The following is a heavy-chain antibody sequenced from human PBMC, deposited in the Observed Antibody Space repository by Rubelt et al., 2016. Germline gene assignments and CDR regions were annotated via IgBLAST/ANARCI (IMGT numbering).Heavy chain of an antibody. V-gene: IGHV4-39*01. CDR1: GGSISSSSYY. CDR2: IYYSGST. J-gene: IGHJ6*02. CDR3: ARQNRYYYYGMDV. Sequence: QLQLQESGPGLVKTSETLSLTCTVSGGSISSSSYYWGWIRQPPGKGLEWIGSIYYSGSTYYNPSLRGRVTISLDTSKNQLSLRVVSCTAADTAVYYCARQNRYYYYGMDVWGQGTTVTVSS.